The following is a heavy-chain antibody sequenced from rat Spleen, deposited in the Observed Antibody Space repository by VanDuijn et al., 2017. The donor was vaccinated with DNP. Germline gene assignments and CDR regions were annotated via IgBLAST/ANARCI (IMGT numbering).Heavy chain of an antibody. CDR2: ISAGGGNT. D-gene: IGHD1-10*01. CDR1: GFTFSNYG. J-gene: IGHJ2*01. CDR3: ARHGGTTYYFDY. V-gene: IGHV5S13*01. Sequence: EVQLVESGGDLVQPGRSLKLSCAASGFTFSNYGMAWVRQAPTKGLEWVASISAGGGNTFYRDSVKGRFTFSRDNAKNTQYLQMDSLRSEDTATYYCARHGGTTYYFDYWGQGVMVTVSS.